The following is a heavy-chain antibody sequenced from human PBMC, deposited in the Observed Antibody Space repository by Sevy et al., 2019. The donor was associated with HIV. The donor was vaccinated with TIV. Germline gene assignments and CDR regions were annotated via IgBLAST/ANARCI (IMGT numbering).Heavy chain of an antibody. CDR2: IWSDGSNK. J-gene: IGHJ4*02. Sequence: GGSLRLSCAASGFTFSDYGMHWVRQAPGKGLEWVAVIWSDGSNKYYGDSVKGRFTISRDSSKNTLFLQMNSLRVDDTAVYYCAREERSGTTTYFDYWGQGALVTVSS. CDR3: AREERSGTTTYFDY. CDR1: GFTFSDYG. V-gene: IGHV3-33*01. D-gene: IGHD1-7*01.